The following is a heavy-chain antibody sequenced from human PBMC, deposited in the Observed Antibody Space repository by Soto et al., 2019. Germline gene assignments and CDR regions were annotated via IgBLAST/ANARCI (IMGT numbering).Heavy chain of an antibody. V-gene: IGHV1-46*01. CDR2: INPSGGST. CDR1: GYTFTDYR. D-gene: IGHD6-6*01. CDR3: ARPAGRLANRFYP. Sequence: QVQLVQSGVEVKKPGASVKVSCKASGYTFTDYRMIWVRQAPGQGLEWMGIINPSGGSTDYAPNFQGRVTLTRDSFTSTVYMELSNLRSEDTAVYDCARPAGRLANRFYPWGQGTLVTGS. J-gene: IGHJ5*02.